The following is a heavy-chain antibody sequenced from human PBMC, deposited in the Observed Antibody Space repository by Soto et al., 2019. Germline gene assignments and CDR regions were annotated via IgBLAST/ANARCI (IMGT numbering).Heavy chain of an antibody. CDR1: GFTFSNYA. V-gene: IGHV3-23*01. CDR3: AKEGTTSPYTWLDP. D-gene: IGHD2-2*01. Sequence: PGGSLRLSCAASGFTFSNYAMSWVRQAPGKGLEWVSGLSDGGGSTFYADSVKGRFTISRDNAKNTLYLQMSSLRAEDTAVYYCAKEGTTSPYTWLDPWGQGTLVTVSS. CDR2: LSDGGGST. J-gene: IGHJ5*02.